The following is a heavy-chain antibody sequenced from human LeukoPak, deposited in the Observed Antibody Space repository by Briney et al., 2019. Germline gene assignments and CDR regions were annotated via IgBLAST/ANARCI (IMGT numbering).Heavy chain of an antibody. D-gene: IGHD3-22*01. Sequence: GGSLRLSCTASGFTFSSFWMSWVRQAPGKGLECVANIKQDGSEKYYVDSVKGRFTISRDNAKSSLYLQINSLRVEDTAVYFCARSGRGDTSAYYHFDYWGQGTLVPVSS. CDR1: GFTFSSFW. CDR2: IKQDGSEK. J-gene: IGHJ4*02. V-gene: IGHV3-7*01. CDR3: ARSGRGDTSAYYHFDY.